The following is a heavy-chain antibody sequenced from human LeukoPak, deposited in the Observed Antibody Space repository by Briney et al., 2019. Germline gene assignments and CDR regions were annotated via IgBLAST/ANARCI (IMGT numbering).Heavy chain of an antibody. J-gene: IGHJ4*02. CDR3: AREPHCGSTSCFLDY. CDR2: ISAYNGNT. V-gene: IGHV1-18*01. Sequence: ASVKVSCKASGYTFTSYGISWVRQAPGQGLEWMGWISAYNGNTNYAQKLQGRVTMTTDTSTSTAYMELRSLRSDDTAVYYCAREPHCGSTSCFLDYWGQGTLVTVSS. CDR1: GYTFTSYG. D-gene: IGHD2-2*01.